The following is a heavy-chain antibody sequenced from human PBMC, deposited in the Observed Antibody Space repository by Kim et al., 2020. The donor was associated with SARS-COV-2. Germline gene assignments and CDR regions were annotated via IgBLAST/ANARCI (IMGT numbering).Heavy chain of an antibody. D-gene: IGHD2-8*01. CDR3: ACERHCINDNCYGL. Sequence: GGSLRLSCAASGLTVSNNYMRWVRQAPGKGLEWVSLIFSGGTTYYADSVKGRFTISRDSSKNTLYLQMNSLRVEDTAVYYCACERHCINDNCYGLWGQGTLVPVSS. CDR2: IFSGGTT. CDR1: GLTVSNNY. V-gene: IGHV3-66*01. J-gene: IGHJ5*02.